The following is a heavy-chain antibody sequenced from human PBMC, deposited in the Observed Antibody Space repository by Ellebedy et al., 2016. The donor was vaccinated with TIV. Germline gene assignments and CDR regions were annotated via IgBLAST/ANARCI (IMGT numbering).Heavy chain of an antibody. D-gene: IGHD7-27*01. Sequence: ASVKVSCKASGGTFSSYAISWVRQAPGQGLEWMGRIIPILGIANYAQKFQGRVTITADKSTSTAYMELSSLRSEDTAVYYCARGPANWGYFDYWGQGTLVTVSS. J-gene: IGHJ4*02. CDR1: GGTFSSYA. CDR3: ARGPANWGYFDY. V-gene: IGHV1-69*04. CDR2: IIPILGIA.